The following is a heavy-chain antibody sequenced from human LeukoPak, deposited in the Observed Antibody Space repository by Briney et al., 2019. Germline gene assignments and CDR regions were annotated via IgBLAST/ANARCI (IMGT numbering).Heavy chain of an antibody. D-gene: IGHD1-7*01. CDR3: ARDRGYNWNFLYYFDY. CDR1: GFTFSNYG. J-gene: IGHJ4*02. Sequence: GGSLRLSCAASGFTFSNYGMHWVRQAPGKGLEWVAVISYDGSNKYYADSVKGRFTISRDNSKNTLYLQMNSLRAEDTAVYYCARDRGYNWNFLYYFDYWGQGTLVTVSS. V-gene: IGHV3-30*03. CDR2: ISYDGSNK.